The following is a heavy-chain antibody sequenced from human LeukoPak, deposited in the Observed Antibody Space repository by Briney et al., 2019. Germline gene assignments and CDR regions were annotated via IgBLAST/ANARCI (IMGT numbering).Heavy chain of an antibody. CDR1: GGSIRSYY. V-gene: IGHV4-59*08. CDR3: ARHEFRTTRDS. CDR2: ISYSGST. D-gene: IGHD1-1*01. J-gene: IGHJ4*02. Sequence: PLETLSLTCTVSGGSIRSYYWSWIRQPPGKGLEWIGYISYSGSTYYNPSLKSRVTISVDTSKNQFSLKLSSVTAADTAVYYCARHEFRTTRDSWGQGTLVTVSS.